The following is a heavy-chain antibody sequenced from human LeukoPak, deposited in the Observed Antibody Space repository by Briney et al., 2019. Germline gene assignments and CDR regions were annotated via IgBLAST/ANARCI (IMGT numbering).Heavy chain of an antibody. J-gene: IGHJ4*02. CDR3: ARGDWGYTYGYTI. D-gene: IGHD5-18*01. Sequence: PGGSLRLTCAASGFTVSSNYMNWVRQAPGKGLEWVSVIFSGGNTYYADSVKGRFTISRDNSKNTVYLQMNSLRADDTAVYYCARGDWGYTYGYTIWGQGTLVTVSS. V-gene: IGHV3-53*01. CDR1: GFTVSSNY. CDR2: IFSGGNT.